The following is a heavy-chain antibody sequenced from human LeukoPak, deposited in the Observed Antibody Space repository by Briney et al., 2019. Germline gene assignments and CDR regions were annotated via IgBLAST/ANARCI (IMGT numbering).Heavy chain of an antibody. CDR1: RYTFTTNW. J-gene: IGHJ4*02. D-gene: IGHD6-19*01. Sequence: PGESLKISCKGFRYTFTTNWIAWVRQVPGKGLGWMGVVYPGTSDSRYSPSFQGQVTISADNSLSAAYLQWSSLKASDSAMYYCARLGGYSTGWYIQYWGQGTLVTVSS. CDR2: VYPGTSDS. V-gene: IGHV5-51*01. CDR3: ARLGGYSTGWYIQY.